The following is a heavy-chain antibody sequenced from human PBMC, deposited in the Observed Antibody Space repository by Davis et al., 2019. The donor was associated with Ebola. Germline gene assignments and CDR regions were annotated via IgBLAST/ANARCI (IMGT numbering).Heavy chain of an antibody. CDR1: GFTFSDYA. D-gene: IGHD2-21*01. Sequence: GGSLRLSCAASGFTFSDYAMSWVRQTPGKGLEWLSYISTGGTTTYYADSVKGRFTSSRGNAKDSLYLQMDSLRDDDTAVYYCARVNLWSRGWAMDVWGKGTTVTVSS. V-gene: IGHV3-48*02. CDR2: ISTGGTTT. J-gene: IGHJ6*04. CDR3: ARVNLWSRGWAMDV.